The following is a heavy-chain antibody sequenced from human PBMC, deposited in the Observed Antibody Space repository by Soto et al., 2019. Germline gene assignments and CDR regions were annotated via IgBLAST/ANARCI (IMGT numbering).Heavy chain of an antibody. CDR2: MNPNSGNT. D-gene: IGHD6-13*01. CDR3: ARAIAAAVYYYYYGMDV. Sequence: QVQLVQSGAEVKKPGASVKVSCKASGYTFTSYDINWVRQATGQGLEWMGWMNPNSGNTGYAQKFQGRVTMTRNTSISTAYMEPSSLRSEDTAVYYCARAIAAAVYYYYYGMDVWGQGTTVTVSS. CDR1: GYTFTSYD. J-gene: IGHJ6*02. V-gene: IGHV1-8*01.